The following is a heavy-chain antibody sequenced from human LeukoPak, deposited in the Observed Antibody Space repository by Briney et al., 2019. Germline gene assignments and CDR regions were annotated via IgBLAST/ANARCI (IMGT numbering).Heavy chain of an antibody. CDR2: IQQDGSVK. CDR3: ARGKGYYFY. D-gene: IGHD2/OR15-2a*01. CDR1: GFTFSSFW. Sequence: QTGGSLRLSCAASGFTFSSFWMSWVRQAPGKGLEWVANIQQDGSVKYYVDSVKGRFTISRDNAESSLYLQTNSLRAEDTAVYYCARGKGYYFYWGQGTLVTVSS. J-gene: IGHJ4*02. V-gene: IGHV3-7*01.